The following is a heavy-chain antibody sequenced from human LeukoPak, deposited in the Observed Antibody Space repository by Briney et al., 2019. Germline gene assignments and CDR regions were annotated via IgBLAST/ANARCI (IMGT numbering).Heavy chain of an antibody. J-gene: IGHJ4*02. CDR1: GGSISSYY. D-gene: IGHD3-3*01. V-gene: IGHV4-59*08. CDR3: ARQSGTIFGVVITPYYFDY. CDR2: IYYSGST. Sequence: SETLSLTCTVSGGSISSYYWSWIRQPPGKGLEWIGYIYYSGSTYYNPSLKSRVTISVDTSKNQFSLKLSSVTAADTAVYYCARQSGTIFGVVITPYYFDYWGQGTLVTVSS.